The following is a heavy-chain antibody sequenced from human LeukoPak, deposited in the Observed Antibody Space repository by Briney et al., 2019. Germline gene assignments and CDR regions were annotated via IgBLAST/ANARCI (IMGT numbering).Heavy chain of an antibody. V-gene: IGHV4-59*01. J-gene: IGHJ5*02. CDR3: ARTGDYSRSTGGWFDP. CDR2: IFYSGST. D-gene: IGHD4-11*01. CDR1: GGSISGYY. Sequence: SETLSLTCTVSGGSISGYYWSWVRQAPGKGLEWIGYIFYSGSTHYSPSLKSRLTISLATSKNQFSLSLKSVTAADTAVYFCARTGDYSRSTGGWFDPWGQGTLVTVSS.